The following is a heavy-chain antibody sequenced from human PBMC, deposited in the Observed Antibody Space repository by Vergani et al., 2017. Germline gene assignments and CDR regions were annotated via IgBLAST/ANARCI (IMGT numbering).Heavy chain of an antibody. Sequence: EVQLVESGGGLVKPGGSLRLSCAASGFTFSSYSMNWVRQAPGKGLEWVSSISSSSSYIYYADSVEGRFTISRDNAKNSLYLQMNSLRAEDTAVYYCARDYCSSTSCYIDYWGQGTLVTVSS. J-gene: IGHJ4*02. V-gene: IGHV3-21*01. CDR1: GFTFSSYS. CDR3: ARDYCSSTSCYIDY. D-gene: IGHD2-2*02. CDR2: ISSSSSYI.